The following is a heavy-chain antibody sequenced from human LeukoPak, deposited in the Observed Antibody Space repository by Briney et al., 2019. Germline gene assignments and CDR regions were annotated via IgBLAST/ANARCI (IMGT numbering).Heavy chain of an antibody. CDR1: GFTFSSYW. Sequence: GGSLRLSCAASGFTFSSYWMSWVRQAPGKGLEWVANIKQDGSEKYYVDSVKGRFTISRDNSKNTLYLQMNSLRAEDTAVYYCAVDDFWSGYFGEVRDYYYGMDVWGQGTTVTVSS. J-gene: IGHJ6*02. CDR3: AVDDFWSGYFGEVRDYYYGMDV. D-gene: IGHD3-3*01. V-gene: IGHV3-7*03. CDR2: IKQDGSEK.